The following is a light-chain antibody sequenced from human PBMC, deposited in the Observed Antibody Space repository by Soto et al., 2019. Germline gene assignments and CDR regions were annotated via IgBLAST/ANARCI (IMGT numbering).Light chain of an antibody. V-gene: IGLV3-16*01. Sequence: SYELTQPPSGSVSLGQMARITCSGEGLPRKYAYWYQQKPGQPPVLVIHKDSERPSGIPERFSGSSSGTIATLTITGVQAEDEADYYCLSADSGRTTSYRVFGGGTQLTVL. CDR3: LSADSGRTTSYRV. CDR1: GLPRKY. CDR2: KDS. J-gene: IGLJ3*02.